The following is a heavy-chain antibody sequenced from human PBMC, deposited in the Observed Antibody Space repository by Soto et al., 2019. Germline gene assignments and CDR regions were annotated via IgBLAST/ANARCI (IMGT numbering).Heavy chain of an antibody. CDR2: MNAKSGDT. CDR1: GYTFSDFD. J-gene: IGHJ6*02. CDR3: ARGNPFNYAGFDV. D-gene: IGHD3-16*01. V-gene: IGHV1-8*01. Sequence: ASVKVSCKASGYTFSDFDINWLRQASGQGPEWMGWMNAKSGDTFFAQRFQGKFNMTWDTSLSTAYMEVGSLTSDDTTMYYCARGNPFNYAGFDVWGQGTTVTVSS.